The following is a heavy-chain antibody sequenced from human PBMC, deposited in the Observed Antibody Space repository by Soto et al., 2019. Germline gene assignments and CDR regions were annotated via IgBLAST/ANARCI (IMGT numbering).Heavy chain of an antibody. CDR3: ARAAYDSSSGYYTDY. D-gene: IGHD3-3*01. Sequence: PAETLSLTCAVSGVSISSSNWWCGVRQPPGKGLEGIGESYHSGSTNYNPSLKSRVTISVDKSKNKFSLKLSSVTAADTAVYYCARAAYDSSSGYYTDYWGQGTLVTVSS. J-gene: IGHJ4*02. CDR1: GVSISSSNW. V-gene: IGHV4-4*02. CDR2: SYHSGST.